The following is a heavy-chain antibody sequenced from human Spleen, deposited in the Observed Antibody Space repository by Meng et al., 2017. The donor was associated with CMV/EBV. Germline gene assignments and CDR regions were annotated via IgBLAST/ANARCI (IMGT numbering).Heavy chain of an antibody. CDR2: IYHGGST. J-gene: IGHJ4*02. D-gene: IGHD2-8*01. CDR3: ARATGQCSNGVCHLNSYLTGFDY. V-gene: IGHV4-31*02. CDR1: YD. Sequence: YDWTSIRQLPGKGLEWIGYIYHGGSTFYNPSLKSRLTMTLDTSKSQLSLELSSVTAADTAMYYCARATGQCSNGVCHLNSYLTGFDYWGQGTLVTVSS.